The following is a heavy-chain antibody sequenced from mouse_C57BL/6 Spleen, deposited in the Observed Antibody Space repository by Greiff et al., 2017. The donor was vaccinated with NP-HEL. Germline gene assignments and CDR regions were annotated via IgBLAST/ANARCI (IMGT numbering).Heavy chain of an antibody. J-gene: IGHJ2*01. Sequence: VQLQQSGPGLVKPGASVKISCKASGYTFTDYYMNWVKQSHGKSLEWIGDFIPNNGGTSYNQKFKGKATLTVDKSSSTAYMELRSLTSEDAAVYYCARGKLGVYFDYWGQGTTLTVSS. CDR1: GYTFTDYY. CDR2: FIPNNGGT. D-gene: IGHD4-1*01. V-gene: IGHV1-26*01. CDR3: ARGKLGVYFDY.